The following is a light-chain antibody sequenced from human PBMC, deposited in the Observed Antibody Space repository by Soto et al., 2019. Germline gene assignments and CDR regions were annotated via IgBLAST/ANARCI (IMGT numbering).Light chain of an antibody. CDR3: QQRSNWPST. J-gene: IGKJ4*01. CDR1: QSVSSY. V-gene: IGKV3-11*01. CDR2: DAS. Sequence: EIVLTQSPATLSLSPGERAALSCRASQSVSSYLAWYQQRPGQAPRLLIYDASRMAPGIPASFTGSGSGTDFTLTISSLEPEDFAVYFCQQRSNWPSTFGGGTKVEI.